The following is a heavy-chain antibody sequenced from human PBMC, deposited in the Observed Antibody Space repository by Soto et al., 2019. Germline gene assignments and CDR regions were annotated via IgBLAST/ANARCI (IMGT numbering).Heavy chain of an antibody. CDR2: INHSGST. V-gene: IGHV4-39*07. J-gene: IGHJ4*02. D-gene: IGHD3-22*01. CDR1: GGSISSSSYY. Sequence: SETLSLTCSVSGGSISSSSYYWGWIRQPPGKGLEWIGEINHSGSTNYNPSLKSRVTISVDTSKNQFSLKLSSVTAADTAVYYCARAYYDSSGYKDYWGQGTLVTVSS. CDR3: ARAYYDSSGYKDY.